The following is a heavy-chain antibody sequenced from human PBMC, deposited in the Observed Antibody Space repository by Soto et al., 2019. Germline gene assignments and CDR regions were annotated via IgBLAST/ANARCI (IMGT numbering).Heavy chain of an antibody. D-gene: IGHD5-18*01. CDR2: IYYSGST. CDR1: GGSISSSSYY. V-gene: IGHV4-39*01. J-gene: IGHJ4*02. CDR3: TRQGNSSGFRRPIRQFDY. Sequence: QLQLQESGPGLVKPSETLSLTCTVSGGSISSSSYYWGWIRQPPGKGLEWVGSIYYSGSTYYNSSLQSRVTVSVATSETQCSLKLSSVTAADTAVYYCTRQGNSSGFRRPIRQFDYWGQGTLVTVSS.